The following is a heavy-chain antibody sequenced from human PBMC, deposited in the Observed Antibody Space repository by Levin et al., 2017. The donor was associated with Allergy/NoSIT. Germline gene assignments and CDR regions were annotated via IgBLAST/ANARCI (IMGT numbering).Heavy chain of an antibody. CDR1: GGSISSYY. Sequence: SETLSLTCTVSGGSISSYYWSWIRQPPGKGLEWIGYIYYSGSTNYNPSLKSRVTISLDTSKNQFSLKLSSVTAADTAVYYCARRAPYYYGAGYFDYWGQGTLVTVSS. D-gene: IGHD3-10*01. J-gene: IGHJ4*02. CDR2: IYYSGST. V-gene: IGHV4-59*08. CDR3: ARRAPYYYGAGYFDY.